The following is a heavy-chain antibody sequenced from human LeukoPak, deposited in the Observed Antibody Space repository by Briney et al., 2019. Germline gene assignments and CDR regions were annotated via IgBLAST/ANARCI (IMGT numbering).Heavy chain of an antibody. D-gene: IGHD3-10*01. CDR2: IYYTGST. Sequence: SETLSLTCTVSGGSISSYYWSWIRQPAGKGLEWIGRIYYTGSTNYNPSLKSRLTISVDTSKNQFSLKLSSVTAADTAVYYCARRGGSGRSFDYWGQGTLVTVSS. V-gene: IGHV4-4*07. CDR1: GGSISSYY. J-gene: IGHJ4*02. CDR3: ARRGGSGRSFDY.